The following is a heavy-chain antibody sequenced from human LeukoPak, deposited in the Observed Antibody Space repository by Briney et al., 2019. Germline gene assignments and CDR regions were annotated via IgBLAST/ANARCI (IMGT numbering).Heavy chain of an antibody. D-gene: IGHD4-17*01. Sequence: TGGSLRLSCAASGFTFSSFAMSWVRQAPGKGLEWVSAINGTTSSTYYADSVKGRFTISRDNSKNTLYLQMNTLRGEDTAIYYCARDYGDYAGNWFDPWGEGTLVTVSS. V-gene: IGHV3-23*01. J-gene: IGHJ5*02. CDR2: INGTTSST. CDR3: ARDYGDYAGNWFDP. CDR1: GFTFSSFA.